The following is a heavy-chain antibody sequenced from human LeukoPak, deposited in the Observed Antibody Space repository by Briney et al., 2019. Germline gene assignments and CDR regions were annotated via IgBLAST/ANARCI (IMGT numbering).Heavy chain of an antibody. CDR3: ARLSYGGFDC. J-gene: IGHJ4*02. CDR1: GFTVSSNY. Sequence: PGGSLRLSCAASGFTVSSNYMSWVRQAPGKGLEWVSVIYSGDNTYYADSVKGRFTISRDNSKNTLYLQMNSLRAEDTAAYYCARLSYGGFDCWGQGTLVTVSS. CDR2: IYSGDNT. D-gene: IGHD4-23*01. V-gene: IGHV3-53*01.